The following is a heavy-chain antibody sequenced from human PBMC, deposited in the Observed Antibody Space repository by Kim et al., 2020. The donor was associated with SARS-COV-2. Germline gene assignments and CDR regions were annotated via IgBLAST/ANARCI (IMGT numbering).Heavy chain of an antibody. CDR3: WTYYDILAGRGAACDI. Sequence: SGPTLVKPTQTLTLTCTFSGFSLSTSGVGVGWIRQPPGKALEWLALIYWDDDKRYSPSLKSRLTITKDTSKNQVVLTMTNMDPVDTATYYCWTYYDILAGRGAACDIWGQGTMVTVSA. J-gene: IGHJ3*02. CDR2: IYWDDDK. D-gene: IGHD3-9*01. V-gene: IGHV2-5*02. CDR1: GFSLSTSGVG.